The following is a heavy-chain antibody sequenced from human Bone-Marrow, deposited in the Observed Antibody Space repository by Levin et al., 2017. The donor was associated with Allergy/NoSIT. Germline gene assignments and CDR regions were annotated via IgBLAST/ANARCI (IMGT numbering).Heavy chain of an antibody. Sequence: SQTLSLTCTVSGGSISSRDYYWRWIRQPPGKGLEWVGYIYYTGGTYYSPSLQSRLSISVDTSNNLFSLNVSSVTAADTAIYYCARATPTNTFDVWGQGTMVTVSS. J-gene: IGHJ3*01. CDR3: ARATPTNTFDV. CDR2: IYYTGGT. CDR1: GGSISSRDYY. V-gene: IGHV4-30-4*01.